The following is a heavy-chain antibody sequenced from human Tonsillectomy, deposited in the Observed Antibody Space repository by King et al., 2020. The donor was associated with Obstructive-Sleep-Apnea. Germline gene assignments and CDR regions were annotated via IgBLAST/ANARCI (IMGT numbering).Heavy chain of an antibody. Sequence: QLVQSGAEVKKPGASVKVSCKASGYSFTNYDITWVRQAPGQGLEWMGWISAYNGITDYAQKLQGRVTMTTDTSTRTAYLDLRSLRSDDTAVYYCARGVRTYYYDSSGYDYFDYWGQGTLVTVSS. CDR1: GYSFTNYD. CDR2: ISAYNGIT. V-gene: IGHV1-18*01. J-gene: IGHJ4*02. CDR3: ARGVRTYYYDSSGYDYFDY. D-gene: IGHD3-22*01.